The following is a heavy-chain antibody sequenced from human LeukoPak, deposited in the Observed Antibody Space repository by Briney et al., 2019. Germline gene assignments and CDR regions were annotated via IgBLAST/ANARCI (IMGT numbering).Heavy chain of an antibody. J-gene: IGHJ4*02. CDR2: ISSSGSTI. V-gene: IGHV3-11*01. CDR1: GFTFSDYY. D-gene: IGHD3-10*01. Sequence: GGSLRLSCAASGFTFSDYYMSWIRQAPGKGLEWVSYISSSGSTIYYADSVKGRFTISRDNAKNSLNLQMNSLRAEDTAVYYCARVRHYYGSGREMDYWGQGTLVAVSS. CDR3: ARVRHYYGSGREMDY.